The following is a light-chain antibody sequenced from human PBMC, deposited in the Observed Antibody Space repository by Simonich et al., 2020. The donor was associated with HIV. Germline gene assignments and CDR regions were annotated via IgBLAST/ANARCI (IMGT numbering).Light chain of an antibody. Sequence: QLVLTQSPSASASLGASVKLTCTLSSGHSSYAIAWHQQQPEKGPRDLMKLNSDGSHSKGDGIPDRFSGSSSGAERYLTFSSLQSEDEADYYCQTWGTGIRVFGGGTKLTVL. CDR3: QTWGTGIRV. V-gene: IGLV4-69*01. J-gene: IGLJ3*02. CDR2: LNSDGSH. CDR1: SGHSSYA.